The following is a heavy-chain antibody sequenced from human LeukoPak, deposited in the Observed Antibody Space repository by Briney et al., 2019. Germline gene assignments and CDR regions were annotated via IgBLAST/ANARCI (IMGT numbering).Heavy chain of an antibody. CDR2: INPSGGST. Sequence: ASVKVSCKASGYTFTSYYMHWVRQAPGQGLEWMGIINPSGGSTSYAQKFQGRVTMTRDMSTSTVYMELSSLRSEDTAVYYCARERPDCSSTSCYSGYFDYWGQGTLVTVSS. V-gene: IGHV1-46*01. CDR3: ARERPDCSSTSCYSGYFDY. CDR1: GYTFTSYY. J-gene: IGHJ4*02. D-gene: IGHD2-2*01.